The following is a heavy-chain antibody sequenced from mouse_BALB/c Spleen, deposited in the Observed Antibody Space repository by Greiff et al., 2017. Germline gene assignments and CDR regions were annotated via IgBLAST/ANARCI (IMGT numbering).Heavy chain of an antibody. CDR1: GFSLTSYG. D-gene: IGHD1-2*01. V-gene: IGHV2-2*02. J-gene: IGHJ1*01. CDR2: IWSGGST. Sequence: VQLQQSGPGLVQPSQSLSITCTVSGFSLTSYGVHWVRQSPGKGLEWLGVIWSGGSTDYNAAFISRLSISKDNSKSQVFFKMNSLQANDTAIYYCALITTATEYFDVWGAGTTVTVSS. CDR3: ALITTATEYFDV.